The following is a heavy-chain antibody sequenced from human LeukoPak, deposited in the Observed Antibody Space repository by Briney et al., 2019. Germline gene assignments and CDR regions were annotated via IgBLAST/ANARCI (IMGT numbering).Heavy chain of an antibody. Sequence: PGGSLKLSCAASGFTFSSYAMSWVRQAPGKGLEWVSAISGSGGSTYYADSVKGRFTISRDNSKNTLYLQMNSLRAEDTAVYYCAKGWTSGYYYMDVWGKGTTVTVSS. D-gene: IGHD3/OR15-3a*01. CDR1: GFTFSSYA. CDR3: AKGWTSGYYYMDV. CDR2: ISGSGGST. J-gene: IGHJ6*03. V-gene: IGHV3-23*01.